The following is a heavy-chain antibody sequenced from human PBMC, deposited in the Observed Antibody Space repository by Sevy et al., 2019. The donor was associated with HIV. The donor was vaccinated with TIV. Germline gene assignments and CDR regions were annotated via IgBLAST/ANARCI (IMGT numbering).Heavy chain of an antibody. CDR2: IYPGDSDT. D-gene: IGHD2-2*01. CDR1: GYSFTSYW. CDR3: ARHGEGYCSSTSCYLGVMDV. V-gene: IGHV5-51*01. Sequence: GESLKISCKGSGYSFTSYWIGWVRQMPGKGLEWMGIIYPGDSDTRYSPSFKGQVTISADKSISTAYLQWSSLKASDTAMYYCARHGEGYCSSTSCYLGVMDVWGQGTTVTVSS. J-gene: IGHJ6*02.